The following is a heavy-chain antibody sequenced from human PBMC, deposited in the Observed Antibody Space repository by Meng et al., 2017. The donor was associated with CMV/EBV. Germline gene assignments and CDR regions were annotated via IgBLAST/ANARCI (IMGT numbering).Heavy chain of an antibody. V-gene: IGHV3-48*03. CDR3: ARVTVFYYYGMDV. D-gene: IGHD4-17*01. Sequence: SCAASGFTFSSYEMNWVRQAPGKGLEWVSYISSSGSTIYYADSVKGRFTISRDNAKNSLYLQLNSLRAEDTAVYYCARVTVFYYYGMDVWGQGTTVTVSS. J-gene: IGHJ6*02. CDR1: GFTFSSYE. CDR2: ISSSGSTI.